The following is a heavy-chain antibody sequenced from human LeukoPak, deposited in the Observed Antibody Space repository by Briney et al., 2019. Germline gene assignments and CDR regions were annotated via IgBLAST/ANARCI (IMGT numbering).Heavy chain of an antibody. V-gene: IGHV3-48*03. J-gene: IGHJ6*02. CDR2: ISSRGSTI. D-gene: IGHD2-15*01. Sequence: GGSLRLSCAASGFTFSSYEMNWVRQAPGKGLEWVSYISSRGSTIHYADSVKGRFTISRDNAKNSLYLQMNSLRAEDTAVYYCGGVWLSGSCSGGMDVWGQGTTVTVSS. CDR1: GFTFSSYE. CDR3: GGVWLSGSCSGGMDV.